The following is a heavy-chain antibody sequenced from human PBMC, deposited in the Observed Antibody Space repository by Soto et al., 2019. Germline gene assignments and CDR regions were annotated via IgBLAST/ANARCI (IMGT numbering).Heavy chain of an antibody. V-gene: IGHV1-69*12. D-gene: IGHD4-17*01. CDR3: ARVGGGTKVTLHYFDN. CDR1: GDTFSSYA. Sequence: QGQLVQSGAEVKKPGSSVKVSCKASGDTFSSYAISWVRQAPGQRLEWMGGIIPIFGTTSYAQNFLGRATITADESTSTAYMELSSLRSEDTAVYYCARVGGGTKVTLHYFDNRGQGTLVTVSP. J-gene: IGHJ4*02. CDR2: IIPIFGTT.